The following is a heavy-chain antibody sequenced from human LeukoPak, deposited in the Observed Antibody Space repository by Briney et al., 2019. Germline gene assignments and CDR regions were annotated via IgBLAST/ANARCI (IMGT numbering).Heavy chain of an antibody. D-gene: IGHD3-3*01. V-gene: IGHV3-33*01. CDR1: GFTFSSYG. CDR2: IWCDGSNK. J-gene: IGHJ6*02. Sequence: GGSLRLSCAAFGFTFSSYGMHWVRQAPGKGLEWVAVIWCDGSNKYYADSVKGRFTISRDNSKNTLYLQMNSLRAEDTAVYYCARGYDFWSGYYKNYGMDVWGQGTTVTVSS. CDR3: ARGYDFWSGYYKNYGMDV.